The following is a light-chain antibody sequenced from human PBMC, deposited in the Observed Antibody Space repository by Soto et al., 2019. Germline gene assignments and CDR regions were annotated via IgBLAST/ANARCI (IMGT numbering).Light chain of an antibody. CDR3: ETWDSNTPWVV. V-gene: IGLV4-60*03. CDR2: LEGSGSY. CDR1: SGHSSYI. Sequence: QPVLTQSSSASASLGSSVKLTCTLSSGHSSYIIAWHQQQPGKAPRYLMKLEGSGSYNKGSGVPDRFSGSSSGADRYLTISNLQSEDEADYYCETWDSNTPWVVFGGGTKLTVL. J-gene: IGLJ2*01.